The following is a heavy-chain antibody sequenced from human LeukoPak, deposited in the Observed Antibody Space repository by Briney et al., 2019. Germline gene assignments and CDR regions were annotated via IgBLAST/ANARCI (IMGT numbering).Heavy chain of an antibody. V-gene: IGHV1-18*04. CDR1: GYTFRSYG. Sequence: GASVKVSCKASGYTFRSYGISWMRQAPGQGLEWMGWISGYNGHTEYAPKIQGRVTMTTDTSTSTAYMEVRSLTSDDTAIYYCARDAGAVGLVRGVLFHWGQGTLVTVSS. CDR2: ISGYNGHT. CDR3: ARDAGAVGLVRGVLFH. J-gene: IGHJ4*02. D-gene: IGHD3-10*01.